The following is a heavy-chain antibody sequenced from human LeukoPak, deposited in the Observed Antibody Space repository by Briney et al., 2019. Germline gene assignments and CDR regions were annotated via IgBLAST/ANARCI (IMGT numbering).Heavy chain of an antibody. CDR3: AREIEVRGVIDYYYYGMDV. D-gene: IGHD3-10*01. J-gene: IGHJ6*02. Sequence: GRSLRLSCAASGFTFDDYAMHWVRQAPGKGLEWVSGISWNSGSIGYADSVKGRFTISRDNAKNSLYLQMNSLRSEDTAVYYRAREIEVRGVIDYYYYGMDVWGQGTTVTVSS. CDR2: ISWNSGSI. CDR1: GFTFDDYA. V-gene: IGHV3-9*01.